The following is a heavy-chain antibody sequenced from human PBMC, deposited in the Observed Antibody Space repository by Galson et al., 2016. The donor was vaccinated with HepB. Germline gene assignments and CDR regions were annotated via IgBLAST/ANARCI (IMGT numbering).Heavy chain of an antibody. J-gene: IGHJ4*02. D-gene: IGHD2-8*01. CDR3: ARDCDYICYTEASGFDF. Sequence: SLRLSCAASGFAFSSYSMNWVRQAPGKGLEWVSYISSRSSTQYYADSMKGRFTISRDNVQNSLYLHMNSVRAEDTAVYYCARDCDYICYTEASGFDFWGQGTLVTVSS. V-gene: IGHV3-48*01. CDR1: GFAFSSYS. CDR2: ISSRSSTQ.